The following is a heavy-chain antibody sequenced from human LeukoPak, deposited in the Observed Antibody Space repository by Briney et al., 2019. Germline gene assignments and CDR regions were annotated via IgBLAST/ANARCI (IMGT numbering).Heavy chain of an antibody. Sequence: ASVKVSCKASGYTFTGYYMHWLRQAPGQGLEWMGWINPNSGGTNYAQKFQGRVTMTRDTSISTAYMELSRLRSDDTAVYYCARETRRLSSYGMDVWGQGTTVTVSS. CDR2: INPNSGGT. D-gene: IGHD2-2*01. CDR1: GYTFTGYY. V-gene: IGHV1-2*02. CDR3: ARETRRLSSYGMDV. J-gene: IGHJ6*02.